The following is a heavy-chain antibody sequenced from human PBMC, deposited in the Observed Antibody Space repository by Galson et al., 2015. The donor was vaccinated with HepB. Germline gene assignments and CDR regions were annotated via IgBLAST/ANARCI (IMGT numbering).Heavy chain of an antibody. J-gene: IGHJ4*02. V-gene: IGHV3-30*18. CDR2: ISYDGSNK. CDR3: AKGGPIYPIVVVPAAIGGGYFDY. Sequence: SLRLSCAASGFTFSSYGMHWVRQAPGKGLEWVAVISYDGSNKYYADSVKGRFTISRDNSKNTLYLQMNSLRAEDTAVYYCAKGGPIYPIVVVPAAIGGGYFDYWGQGTLVTVSS. D-gene: IGHD2-2*02. CDR1: GFTFSSYG.